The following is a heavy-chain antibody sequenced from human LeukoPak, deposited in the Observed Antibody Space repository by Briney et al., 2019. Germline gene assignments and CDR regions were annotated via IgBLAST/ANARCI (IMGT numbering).Heavy chain of an antibody. CDR2: ISAYNGNT. D-gene: IGHD3-22*01. V-gene: IGHV1-18*01. J-gene: IGHJ4*02. CDR3: AREGRFPGDSSGYYYVQGGY. CDR1: GYTFTSYG. Sequence: GASVKVSCKASGYTFTSYGISWVRQAPGQGLEWMGWISAYNGNTNYAQKLQGRVTMTTDTSTSTAYMELRSLRSDDTAVYYCAREGRFPGDSSGYYYVQGGYWGQGTLVTVSS.